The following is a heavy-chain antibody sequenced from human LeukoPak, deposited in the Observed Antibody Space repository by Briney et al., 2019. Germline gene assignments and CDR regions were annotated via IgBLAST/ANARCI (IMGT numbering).Heavy chain of an antibody. CDR1: GFTFSSYG. CDR2: IRHDGSNK. J-gene: IGHJ4*02. D-gene: IGHD3-10*01. CDR3: AKDLKWFGELLSSGFDY. V-gene: IGHV3-30*02. Sequence: GGSLRLSCAASGFTFSSYGMHWVRQAPGKGLEWVAFIRHDGSNKYYADSVKGRFTISRDNSKNTLYLQMNSLRAEDTAVYYCAKDLKWFGELLSSGFDYWGQGTLVTVSS.